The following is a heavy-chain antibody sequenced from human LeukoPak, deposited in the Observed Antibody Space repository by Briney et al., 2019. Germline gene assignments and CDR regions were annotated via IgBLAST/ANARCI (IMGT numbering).Heavy chain of an antibody. J-gene: IGHJ4*02. Sequence: GESLRLSCAASGFTFSSYGVNWVRQAPGKGLEWAAVISYDGSRQYSADSVKGRFTISRDSSKNTLYLQMNSLRAEDTAVYYCARVASRIAARPGTKFDYWGQGTLVTVSS. CDR2: ISYDGSRQ. CDR3: ARVASRIAARPGTKFDY. D-gene: IGHD6-6*01. V-gene: IGHV3-30*03. CDR1: GFTFSSYG.